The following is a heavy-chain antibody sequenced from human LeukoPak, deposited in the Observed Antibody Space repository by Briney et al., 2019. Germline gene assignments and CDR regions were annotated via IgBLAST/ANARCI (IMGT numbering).Heavy chain of an antibody. CDR1: EFTFSSYA. CDR3: ARSKSGYYLGPVDY. Sequence: GGSLTLSCAASEFTFSSYAMHWVRQAPGKGLEYVSAISSNGGSTYYANSVKGRFTISRDNSKNTLYLQMGSLRAEDMAVYYCARSKSGYYLGPVDYWGQGTLVTVSS. CDR2: ISSNGGST. D-gene: IGHD3-22*01. V-gene: IGHV3-64*01. J-gene: IGHJ4*02.